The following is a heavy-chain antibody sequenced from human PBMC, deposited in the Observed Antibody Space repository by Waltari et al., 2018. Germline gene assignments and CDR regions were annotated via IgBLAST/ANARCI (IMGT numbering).Heavy chain of an antibody. V-gene: IGHV4-39*07. CDR1: GGSISSSSYY. D-gene: IGHD2-21*01. Sequence: QLQLQESGPGLVKPSETLSLTCTVSGGSISSSSYYWGWIRQPPGKGLEWIGTIYYSGSTYYNPSPTSLVTISVDTSKNHFSLKLSSVTAADTAVYYCARGGYCGGDCYSRWFDPWGQGTLVTVSS. CDR3: ARGGYCGGDCYSRWFDP. J-gene: IGHJ5*02. CDR2: IYYSGST.